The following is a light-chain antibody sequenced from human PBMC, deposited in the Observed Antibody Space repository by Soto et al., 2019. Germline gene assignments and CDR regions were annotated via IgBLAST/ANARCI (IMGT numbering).Light chain of an antibody. J-gene: IGLJ2*01. CDR1: SSNIGSHT. CDR2: SNN. CDR3: VAWDDSLNGVI. V-gene: IGLV1-44*01. Sequence: QSVLTQPPSASGTPGQRITISCSGSSSNIGSHTVNWHQQVPGTAPKLLIYSNNERPSGVPDRFSGSKSGTSASLAISGLQSGDEADYYCVAWDDSLNGVIFGGGTKVTVL.